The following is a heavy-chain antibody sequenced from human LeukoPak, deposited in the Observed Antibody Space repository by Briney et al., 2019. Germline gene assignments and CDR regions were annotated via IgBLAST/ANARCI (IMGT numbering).Heavy chain of an antibody. V-gene: IGHV3-43D*03. CDR1: GFTFNDYA. CDR3: ARVAAPRSNDY. CDR2: ISWDSGNT. D-gene: IGHD6-13*01. J-gene: IGHJ4*02. Sequence: SGGSLRLSCAASGFTFNDYAMHWVRQAPGKGLEWVSLISWDSGNTYYADSVKGRFTISRDNSKNTLYLQMNSLKTEDTAVYYCARVAAPRSNDYWGQGTLVTVSS.